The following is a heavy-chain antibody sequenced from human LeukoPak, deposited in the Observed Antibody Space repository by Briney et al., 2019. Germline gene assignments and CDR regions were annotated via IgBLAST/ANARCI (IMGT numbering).Heavy chain of an antibody. CDR1: GGSISSYY. CDR2: IIHSGST. D-gene: IGHD2-21*01. CDR3: ARMTRHSARAFDI. J-gene: IGHJ3*02. Sequence: SETLSLTCTVSGGSISSYYWSWIRQPPGKGLEWIGEIIHSGSTNYNPSLKSRVTISEDTSTNQFSLKLSSVTAADTAVYYCARMTRHSARAFDIWDQGTMVTVSS. V-gene: IGHV4-34*12.